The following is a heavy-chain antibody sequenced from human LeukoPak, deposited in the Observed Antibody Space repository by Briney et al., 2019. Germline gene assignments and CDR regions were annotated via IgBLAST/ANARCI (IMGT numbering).Heavy chain of an antibody. V-gene: IGHV3-30*18. D-gene: IGHD5-24*01. CDR1: EFSVGSNY. CDR3: AKNGDSERWLQPKFVTH. J-gene: IGHJ4*02. Sequence: GGSLRLSCAASEFSVGSNYMTWVRQAPGKGLEWVAVISYDGSNNYYADSVKGRFTMSRDNSKNTLYLQMNSLRAEDTAVYYCAKNGDSERWLQPKFVTHWGQGTLVTVSS. CDR2: ISYDGSNN.